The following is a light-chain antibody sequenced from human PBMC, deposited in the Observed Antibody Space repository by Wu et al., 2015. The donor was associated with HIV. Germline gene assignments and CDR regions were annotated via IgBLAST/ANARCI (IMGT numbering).Light chain of an antibody. Sequence: EIVLTQSPGTLSLSPGERATLSCRASQSVTSSYLAWYQQKPGQAPRLLIYGASSRATGIPDRFSGSGSGTDFTLTISRLEPEDFAVYYCQQYGGSPPLTFGGGTKGGDQT. V-gene: IGKV3-20*01. CDR2: GAS. CDR1: QSVTSSY. J-gene: IGKJ4*01. CDR3: QQYGGSPPLT.